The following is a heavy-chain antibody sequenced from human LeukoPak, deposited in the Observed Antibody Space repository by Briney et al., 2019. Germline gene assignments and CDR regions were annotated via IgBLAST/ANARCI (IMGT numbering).Heavy chain of an antibody. D-gene: IGHD6-19*01. CDR1: GFILSDHY. CDR2: NRNKANSYTT. Sequence: PGGSLRLSCAASGFILSDHYMDWVRQAPGKGLEWVGRNRNKANSYTTEYAASVKGRFTISRDDSKNSMYLQMNGLKTEDTAVYYCARSYSSGWYVDYWGQGTLVTVSS. CDR3: ARSYSSGWYVDY. V-gene: IGHV3-72*01. J-gene: IGHJ4*02.